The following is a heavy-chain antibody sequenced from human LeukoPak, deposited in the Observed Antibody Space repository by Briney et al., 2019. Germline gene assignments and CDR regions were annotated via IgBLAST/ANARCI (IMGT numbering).Heavy chain of an antibody. V-gene: IGHV4-61*01. CDR3: ARANPTYYDFWSGYPPAPDFDY. Sequence: PSETLSLTCTVSGGSVSSGSYYWSWIRQPPGKGLEWIGYIYYSGSTNYNPSLKSRVTISVDTSKNQFSLKLSSATAADTAVYYCARANPTYYDFWSGYPPAPDFDYWGQGTLVTVSS. J-gene: IGHJ4*02. CDR2: IYYSGST. D-gene: IGHD3-3*01. CDR1: GGSVSSGSYY.